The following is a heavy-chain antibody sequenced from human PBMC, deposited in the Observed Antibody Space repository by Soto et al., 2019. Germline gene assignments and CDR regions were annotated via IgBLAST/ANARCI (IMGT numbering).Heavy chain of an antibody. D-gene: IGHD5-18*01. V-gene: IGHV1-69*06. J-gene: IGHJ4*02. CDR3: ARSESGTWIQLWFY. CDR1: GGTFSSYA. CDR2: IIPIFGTA. Sequence: SVKVSCEASGGTFSSYAISWVRQAPGQGLEWMGGIIPIFGTANYAQKFQGRVTITADKSTSTAYMELSSLRSEDTAVYYCARSESGTWIQLWFYWGQGTLVTVSS.